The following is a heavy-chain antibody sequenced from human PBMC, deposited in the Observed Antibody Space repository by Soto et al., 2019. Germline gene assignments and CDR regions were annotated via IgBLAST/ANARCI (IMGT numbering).Heavy chain of an antibody. D-gene: IGHD2-2*01. Sequence: QVQLQESGPGLVKPSGTLSLTCAVSGGSISSSNWWSWVRQPPGKGLEWIGEIYHSGRTNYNPSLKSRFTISVDKSKNQCSLQLSSVTAADTALYYCARDPPLPAAMVDWGQGTLVTVSS. CDR3: ARDPPLPAAMVD. J-gene: IGHJ4*02. V-gene: IGHV4-4*02. CDR2: IYHSGRT. CDR1: GGSISSSNW.